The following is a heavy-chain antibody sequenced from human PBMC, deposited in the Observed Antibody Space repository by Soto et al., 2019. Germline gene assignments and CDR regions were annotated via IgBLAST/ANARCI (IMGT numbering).Heavy chain of an antibody. CDR1: GGNISSFA. J-gene: IGHJ4*02. CDR2: IIPSDGTT. V-gene: IGHV1-69*01. Sequence: QVQLVQSGAEVKTPGSSVKVSCTTSGGNISSFAINWVRQAPGQGLEWMGGIIPSDGTTKYAGNFQGRVTITADASTSIAYMYLSYLRPEDTAVYYCARSFTKSRRGGVAFDYWGQGTLLTVSP. CDR3: ARSFTKSRRGGVAFDY. D-gene: IGHD2-15*01.